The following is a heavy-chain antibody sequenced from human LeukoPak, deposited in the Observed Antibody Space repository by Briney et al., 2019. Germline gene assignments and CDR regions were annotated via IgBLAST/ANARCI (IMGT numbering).Heavy chain of an antibody. Sequence: SETLSLTCTVSGDSISSYYWSWIRQPPGRGLEYIGHIYYTGRPDYNPSFKSRVTMSVDTSKNQFSLKLNSVTAADTAVYYCARWYCISGTCYYLDYWGQGTLVTVSS. CDR3: ARWYCISGTCYYLDY. J-gene: IGHJ4*02. CDR2: IYYTGRP. D-gene: IGHD2-2*01. CDR1: GDSISSYY. V-gene: IGHV4-59*01.